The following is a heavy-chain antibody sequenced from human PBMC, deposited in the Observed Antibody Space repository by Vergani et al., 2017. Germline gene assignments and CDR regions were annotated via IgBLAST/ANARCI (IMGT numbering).Heavy chain of an antibody. CDR2: IIPILGPA. J-gene: IGHJ6*03. CDR3: AFNRERNIAAGGTYYYYRDV. Sequence: QVQLVQSGAEVKKPGSSVKVSCKASGGTFSSYAISWVRQAPGQGLEWMGGIIPILGPANYAQKFQGRVTSTADESTSTAYMELSSLLSEDTAVYYCAFNRERNIAAGGTYYYYRDVWGKGTTVTVSS. CDR1: GGTFSSYA. D-gene: IGHD6-13*01. V-gene: IGHV1-69*01.